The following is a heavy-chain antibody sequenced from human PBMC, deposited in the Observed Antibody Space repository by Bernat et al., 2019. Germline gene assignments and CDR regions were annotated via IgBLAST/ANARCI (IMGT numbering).Heavy chain of an antibody. V-gene: IGHV4-34*02. J-gene: IGHJ4*02. D-gene: IGHD4-4*01. Sequence: QVQLQQWGAGLLKPSETLSLTCAVSDGAFSTYYWGWIRQPPGKGLEWIGEINQSGSTNYNPSLKRRVTMSVDTSRNRFSLKLSSVTAADSAIYFCARGGVDNSNYGGLFDSWGQGTLLTVSS. CDR1: DGAFSTYY. CDR3: ARGGVDNSNYGGLFDS. CDR2: INQSGST.